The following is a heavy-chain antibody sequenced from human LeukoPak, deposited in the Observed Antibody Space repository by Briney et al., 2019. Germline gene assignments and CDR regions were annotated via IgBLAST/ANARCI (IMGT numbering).Heavy chain of an antibody. CDR2: INHSGST. Sequence: SETLSLTCAVYGGSFSGYYWSWIRQPPGKGLEWIGEINHSGSTNYNPSLKSRVTISVDASKNQFSLKLSSVTAADTAVYYCARAKIFCSGGSCYSEGFDYWGQGTLVTVSS. CDR1: GGSFSGYY. J-gene: IGHJ4*02. V-gene: IGHV4-34*01. D-gene: IGHD2-15*01. CDR3: ARAKIFCSGGSCYSEGFDY.